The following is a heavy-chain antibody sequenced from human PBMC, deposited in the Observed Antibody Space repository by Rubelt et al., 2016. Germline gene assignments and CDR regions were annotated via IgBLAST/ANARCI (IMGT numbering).Heavy chain of an antibody. CDR3: VRDRNWGWFDP. V-gene: IGHV3-9*01. D-gene: IGHD7-27*01. Sequence: QLVESGGGLVQPGGSLRLSCAVSGFSVDDYALHWVRQFPEKGLEWVSGINWNSDSIAYGDSVKGRFTISRDNSKNTLYLQMNSLRAEDTAVYYCVRDRNWGWFDPWGQGTLVTVSS. CDR2: INWNSDSI. CDR1: GFSVDDYA. J-gene: IGHJ5*02.